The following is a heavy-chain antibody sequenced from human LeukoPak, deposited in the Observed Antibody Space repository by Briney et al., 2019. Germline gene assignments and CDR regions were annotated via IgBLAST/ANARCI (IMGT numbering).Heavy chain of an antibody. J-gene: IGHJ4*02. CDR3: ARDLGWLQSDY. V-gene: IGHV3-7*01. CDR2: IEKDGGEQ. D-gene: IGHD5-24*01. CDR1: GFIFRDYY. Sequence: PGGSLRLSCAASGFIFRDYYMSWIRQAPGKGLEWVATIEKDGGEQYYVDSLKGRFTISRDNAKNSVYLQINSLRAEDTAVYYCARDLGWLQSDYWGQGTLVTVSS.